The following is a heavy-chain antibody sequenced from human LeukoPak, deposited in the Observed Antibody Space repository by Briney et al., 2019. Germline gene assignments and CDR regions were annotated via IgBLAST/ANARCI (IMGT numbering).Heavy chain of an antibody. V-gene: IGHV3-7*01. CDR1: GFTFSSYW. CDR3: ARNKGLYYYDSSGTFDY. CDR2: IKQDGSEK. D-gene: IGHD3-22*01. J-gene: IGHJ4*02. Sequence: PGGSLRLSCAASGFTFSSYWMSWVRQAPGKGLEWVANIKQDGSEKYYVDSVKGRFTISRDNAKNSLYLQMNSLRAEDTAVYYCARNKGLYYYDSSGTFDYWGQGTLVTVSS.